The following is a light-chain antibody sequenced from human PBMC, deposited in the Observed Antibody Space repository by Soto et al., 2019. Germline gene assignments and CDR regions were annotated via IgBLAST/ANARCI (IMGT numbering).Light chain of an antibody. J-gene: IGKJ1*01. CDR1: QNIGDD. CDR3: QQYKSFST. CDR2: KAS. Sequence: DIPMTQSPSTLSASVGDRVIITCRASQNIGDDLAWYQQKPGKAPKLLIFKASTLETGVPSRFSGSGSGTEFTLTIDSLQSDDFATYICQQYKSFSTFGLGTKVEI. V-gene: IGKV1-5*03.